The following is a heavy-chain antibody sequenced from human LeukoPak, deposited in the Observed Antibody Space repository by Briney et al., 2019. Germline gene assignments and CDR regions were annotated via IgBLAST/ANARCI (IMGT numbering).Heavy chain of an antibody. D-gene: IGHD3-3*01. CDR1: GFTFSSYS. Sequence: PGGSLRLSCAASGFTFSSYSRNWVRQAPGKGLEWVSSISSSSSYIYYADSVKGRFTISRDNAKNSLYLQMNSLRAEDTAVYYCARFSSSRITIFGVASYGMDVWGQGATVTVSS. CDR3: ARFSSSRITIFGVASYGMDV. J-gene: IGHJ6*02. V-gene: IGHV3-21*01. CDR2: ISSSSSYI.